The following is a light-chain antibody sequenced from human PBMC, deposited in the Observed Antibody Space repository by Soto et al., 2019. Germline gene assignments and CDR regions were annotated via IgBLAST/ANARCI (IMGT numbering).Light chain of an antibody. J-gene: IGKJ1*01. CDR1: QSVGSNF. Sequence: IVLTQSPGTLSLSPGERATLSCRASQSVGSNFLAWYQQKPGQTPSLLIYDASIRAAGIPDRFSGSGSGTDFTLIVSRLEPEDFAVYYCQVYGSSLPTFGQGTKV. CDR3: QVYGSSLPT. V-gene: IGKV3-20*01. CDR2: DAS.